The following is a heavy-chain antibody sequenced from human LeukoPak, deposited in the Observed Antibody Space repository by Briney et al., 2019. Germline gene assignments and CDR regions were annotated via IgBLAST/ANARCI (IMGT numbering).Heavy chain of an antibody. D-gene: IGHD1-1*01. V-gene: IGHV3-7*01. CDR3: ARDRYGAFDY. Sequence: SGGSLRLSCAASGFTFSRYWMSWVRQAPGKGLEWVANIRQDGSEKHYLDSVKGRITISRDNAKNSLYLQMNSLRVEDTAVYYCARDRYGAFDYWGQGTLVTVSS. CDR1: GFTFSRYW. CDR2: IRQDGSEK. J-gene: IGHJ4*02.